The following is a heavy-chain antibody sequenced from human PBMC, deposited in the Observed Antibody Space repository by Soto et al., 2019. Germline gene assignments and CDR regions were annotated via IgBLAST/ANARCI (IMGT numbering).Heavy chain of an antibody. CDR1: GYTFTSYD. Sequence: ASVKVSCKASGYTFTSYDINWVLQATGQGLEWMGWMNPNSGNTGYAQKFQGRVTMTRNTSISTAYMELSSLRSEDTAVYYCARGQLLWFGELLKEGYYYYGMDVWGQGTTVTVSS. J-gene: IGHJ6*02. CDR3: ARGQLLWFGELLKEGYYYYGMDV. D-gene: IGHD3-10*01. CDR2: MNPNSGNT. V-gene: IGHV1-8*01.